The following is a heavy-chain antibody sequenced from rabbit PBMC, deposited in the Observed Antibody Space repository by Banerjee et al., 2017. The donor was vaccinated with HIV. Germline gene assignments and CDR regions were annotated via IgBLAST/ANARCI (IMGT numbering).Heavy chain of an antibody. D-gene: IGHD3-3*01. CDR2: IYTDSGSA. J-gene: IGHJ3*01. V-gene: IGHV1S40*01. Sequence: QSLEESGGDLVKPGASLTLTCTASGFSFSSNYYMCWVRQAPGKGLEWIGCIYTDSGSAYYASWAKGRFTISKTSSTTVTLQMTSLTAADTATYFCARGLVAGVLDLWGQGTLVTVS. CDR1: GFSFSSNYY. CDR3: ARGLVAGVLDL.